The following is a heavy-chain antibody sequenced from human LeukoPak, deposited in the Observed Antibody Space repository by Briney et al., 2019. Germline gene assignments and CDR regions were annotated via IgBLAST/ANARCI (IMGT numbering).Heavy chain of an antibody. D-gene: IGHD4-17*01. CDR3: ARDQNEGYGDYFYYFDY. V-gene: IGHV3-33*01. Sequence: PGGSLRLSCAASGFTFSSYGMHWVRQAPGKGLEWVAVIWYDGSNKYYVDSVKGRFTISRDNSKDTLYLQMNGLRAEDTAVYYCARDQNEGYGDYFYYFDYWGQGTLVTVSS. CDR2: IWYDGSNK. CDR1: GFTFSSYG. J-gene: IGHJ4*02.